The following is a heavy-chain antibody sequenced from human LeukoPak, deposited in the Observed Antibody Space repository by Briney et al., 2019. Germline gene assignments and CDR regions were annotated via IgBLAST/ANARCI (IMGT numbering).Heavy chain of an antibody. V-gene: IGHV5-51*01. Sequence: GESLKISCKASGYTFISYWIGWVRQMPGKGLEWMGIIYPGDSEIRYSPSFQGQVTISADKSISTAYLQWSSLKASDTAVYYCARHQYSSGGPWFDPWGQGTLVTVSS. D-gene: IGHD6-19*01. CDR3: ARHQYSSGGPWFDP. CDR1: GYTFISYW. CDR2: IYPGDSEI. J-gene: IGHJ5*02.